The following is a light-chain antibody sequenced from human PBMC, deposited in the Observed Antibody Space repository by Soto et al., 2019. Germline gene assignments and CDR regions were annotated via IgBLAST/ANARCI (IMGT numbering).Light chain of an antibody. Sequence: QPVLTQSPSASASLGASVKLTCTLSSGHSSYAIAWHQQQPEKGPRYLMKLNSDGSHSKGDGIPDRFSGSSSGAERYLTIPSLPSEDEGDYYCQTWGTGIVVFGGGTQLTVL. CDR1: SGHSSYA. J-gene: IGLJ2*01. V-gene: IGLV4-69*01. CDR2: LNSDGSH. CDR3: QTWGTGIVV.